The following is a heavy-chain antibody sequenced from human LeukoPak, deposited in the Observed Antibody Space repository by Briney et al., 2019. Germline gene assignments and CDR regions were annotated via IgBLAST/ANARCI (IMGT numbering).Heavy chain of an antibody. CDR3: ARAAGDRIGYFDL. CDR1: GYTFTSYD. Sequence: ASVKVSCKASGYTFTSYDINWVRQATGQGLEWMGWMNPNSGNTGYAQKFQGRVIITRNTSISTAYMELSSLRAEDTAVYYCARAAGDRIGYFDLWGRGTLVTVSS. D-gene: IGHD7-27*01. CDR2: MNPNSGNT. J-gene: IGHJ2*01. V-gene: IGHV1-8*03.